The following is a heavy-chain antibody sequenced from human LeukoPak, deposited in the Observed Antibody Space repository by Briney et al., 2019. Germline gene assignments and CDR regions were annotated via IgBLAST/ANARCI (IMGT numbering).Heavy chain of an antibody. D-gene: IGHD5-12*01. CDR2: IYHSGTTYSVST. CDR1: GASMSNYY. J-gene: IGHJ4*02. Sequence: SETLSLTCNVSGASMSNYYWVWIRQPPGKGLGWIGSIYHSGTTYSVSTYYNPSLKSRVTISLDTSKNQFSLKLSSVTAADTAVYYCARRSGYDSIDYWGQGTLVTVSS. CDR3: ARRSGYDSIDY. V-gene: IGHV4-39*01.